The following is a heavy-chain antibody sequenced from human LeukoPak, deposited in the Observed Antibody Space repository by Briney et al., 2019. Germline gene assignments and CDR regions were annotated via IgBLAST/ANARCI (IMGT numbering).Heavy chain of an antibody. Sequence: GGSLRLSCAASGFTFSSYWMHWVRQAPGKGLVWVSSIKGDGSSTNYAGSVKGRFTISRDNAENTLYLQMNSLRAEDTAVCYCARATSGTSYNYWGQGTLVTVSS. CDR3: ARATSGTSYNY. CDR1: GFTFSSYW. V-gene: IGHV3-74*01. D-gene: IGHD3-10*01. CDR2: IKGDGSST. J-gene: IGHJ4*02.